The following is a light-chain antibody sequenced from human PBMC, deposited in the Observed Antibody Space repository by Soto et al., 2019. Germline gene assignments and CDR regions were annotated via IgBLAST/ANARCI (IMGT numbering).Light chain of an antibody. J-gene: IGKJ4*01. V-gene: IGKV3-11*01. CDR2: GAS. CDR3: QQRNKWPPVT. Sequence: EIVLTQSPGTLSLSPGERATLSCRASQSVSSRFLAWYQQKPGQAPRLLIYGASNRATGVPTRFSGSGSGTDFTLTISSLEPEDFAVYYCQQRNKWPPVTFGGGTKVDIK. CDR1: QSVSSRF.